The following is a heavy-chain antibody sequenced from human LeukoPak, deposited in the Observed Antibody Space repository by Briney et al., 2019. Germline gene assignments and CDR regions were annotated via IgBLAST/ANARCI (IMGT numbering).Heavy chain of an antibody. CDR1: GGTFSSYA. J-gene: IGHJ4*02. Sequence: ASVKVSCKASGGTFSSYAISWVRQAPGQGLEWMGGIIPIFGTANYAQKFQGRVTITADKSTSTAYMELSSLRSEDTAVYYCASPGYCSGGSCSKDFDYWGQGTLVTVSS. V-gene: IGHV1-69*06. D-gene: IGHD2-15*01. CDR2: IIPIFGTA. CDR3: ASPGYCSGGSCSKDFDY.